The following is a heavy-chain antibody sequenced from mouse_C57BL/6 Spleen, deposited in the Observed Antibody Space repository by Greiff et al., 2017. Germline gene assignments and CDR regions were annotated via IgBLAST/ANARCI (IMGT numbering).Heavy chain of an antibody. J-gene: IGHJ3*01. CDR2: RWGGGST. CDR1: GFSLTSYG. D-gene: IGHD1-1*01. CDR3: AKRYDYYGSWLSY. V-gene: IGHV2-9*01. Sequence: VKLQESGPGLVAPSQSLSITCTVSGFSLTSYGVDWVRQPPGKGLAWLGVRWGGGSTNYNSDLMSRLSISKYNSKSQVFLTMNSRQPYDTSMYYCAKRYDYYGSWLSYWGQGTLVTVSA.